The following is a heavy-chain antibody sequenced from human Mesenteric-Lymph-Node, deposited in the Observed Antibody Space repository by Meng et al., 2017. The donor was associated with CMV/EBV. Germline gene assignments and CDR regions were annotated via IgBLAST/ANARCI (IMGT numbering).Heavy chain of an antibody. J-gene: IGHJ6*02. CDR1: GFTFSSYE. D-gene: IGHD3-10*01. CDR2: ISSSASTI. CDR3: ARVSRGDYYCGMDV. Sequence: GGSLRLSCAASGFTFSSYEMNWVRQAPGKGLEWVSYISSSASTIYYADSVKGRFTISRDNAKNSLYLQMNSLRAEDTAVYYCARVSRGDYYCGMDVWGQGTTVTVSS. V-gene: IGHV3-48*03.